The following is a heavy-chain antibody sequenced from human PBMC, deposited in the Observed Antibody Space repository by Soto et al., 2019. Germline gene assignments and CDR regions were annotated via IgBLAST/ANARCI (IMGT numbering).Heavy chain of an antibody. Sequence: SGPTLVNPTQTLTLTCTFSGFSLSTSGMRVSWIRQPPGKALEWLARIDWDDDKLYSTSLKTRLTISKDTSKNQVVLTMTNMDPVDTATYYCARSIVAAGNRWFDPWAQGTLVTVS. CDR3: ARSIVAAGNRWFDP. J-gene: IGHJ5*02. CDR1: GFSLSTSGMR. V-gene: IGHV2-70*04. CDR2: IDWDDDK. D-gene: IGHD6-13*01.